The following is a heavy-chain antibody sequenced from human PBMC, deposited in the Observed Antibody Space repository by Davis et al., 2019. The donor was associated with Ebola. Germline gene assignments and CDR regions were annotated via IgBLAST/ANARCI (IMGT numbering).Heavy chain of an antibody. J-gene: IGHJ4*02. CDR3: ARSSPAMAHIGYYFDY. D-gene: IGHD5-18*01. Sequence: GESLKISCAASGFTFSSYGMHWVRQAPGKGLEWVAVISYDGSNKYYADSVKGRFTISRDNSKNTLYLQMNSLRAEDTAVYYCARSSPAMAHIGYYFDYWGQGTLVTVSS. CDR2: ISYDGSNK. V-gene: IGHV3-30*19. CDR1: GFTFSSYG.